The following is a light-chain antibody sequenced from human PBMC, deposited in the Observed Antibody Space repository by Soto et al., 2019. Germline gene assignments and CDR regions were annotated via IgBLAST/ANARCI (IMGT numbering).Light chain of an antibody. CDR3: QQYSSSSGYT. J-gene: IGKJ2*01. CDR2: GTS. CDR1: QNIATRF. V-gene: IGKV3-20*01. Sequence: VLTQSPGTLSLSPGERATLSCRASQNIATRFFTWYQQRPGQAPRVLIYGTSTRATGIPDRFSGSGSGTDFTLTISRLVPEDFAVYYCQQYSSSSGYTFGQGTKLEIK.